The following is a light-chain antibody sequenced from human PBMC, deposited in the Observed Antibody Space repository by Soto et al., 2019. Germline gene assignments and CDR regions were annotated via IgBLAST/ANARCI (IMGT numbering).Light chain of an antibody. CDR2: TNN. CDR1: NSNIGTNT. CDR3: AAWDDSLGAYV. J-gene: IGLJ1*01. V-gene: IGLV1-44*01. Sequence: SALPQPPSASATPGQTVTISCSGSNSNIGTNTVNWYQQLPGTAPRLLIYTNNQRPSGVPQRFSGSKTGTSASLAIGGLQSEDGADYYCAAWDDSLGAYVFGTGTKVTVL.